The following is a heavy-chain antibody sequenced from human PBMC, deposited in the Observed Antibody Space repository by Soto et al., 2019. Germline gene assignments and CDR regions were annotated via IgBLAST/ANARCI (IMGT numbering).Heavy chain of an antibody. V-gene: IGHV3-30*03. CDR3: ARYLHASSSWYDAFDI. Sequence: GGSLRLSCAASGFTFSSYGVLWVRQAPGKGLEWVALISYDGSNKYYADSVKGRFTISRDNAKNSLYLQMNSLRDEDTAVYYCARYLHASSSWYDAFDIWGQGTMVTVSS. CDR1: GFTFSSYG. J-gene: IGHJ3*02. D-gene: IGHD6-13*01. CDR2: ISYDGSNK.